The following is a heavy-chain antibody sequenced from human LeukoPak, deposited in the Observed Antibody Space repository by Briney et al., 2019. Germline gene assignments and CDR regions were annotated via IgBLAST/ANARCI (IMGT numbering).Heavy chain of an antibody. V-gene: IGHV4-31*03. Sequence: SQTLSLTCTVSGGPISSGGYYWSWIRQHPGKGLEWIGYIYYSGSTYYNPSLKSRVTISVDTSKNQFSLKLSSVAAADTAVYYCARLGLDVRFLEWFGRFDPWGQGTLVTVSS. D-gene: IGHD3-3*01. CDR1: GGPISSGGYY. CDR2: IYYSGST. CDR3: ARLGLDVRFLEWFGRFDP. J-gene: IGHJ5*02.